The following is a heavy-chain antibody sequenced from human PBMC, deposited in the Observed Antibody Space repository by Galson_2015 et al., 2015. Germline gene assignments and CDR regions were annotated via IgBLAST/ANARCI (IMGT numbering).Heavy chain of an antibody. D-gene: IGHD3-22*01. Sequence: SVKVSCKASGYTFTSYYMHWVRQAPGQGLEWMGIINPSGGSTSYAQKFQGRVTMTRDTSTSTVYMELSSLRSEDTAVYYCAREGGYDSSGYYDVCYCDHWGRGTLVTVSS. CDR2: INPSGGST. V-gene: IGHV1-46*01. J-gene: IGHJ2*01. CDR1: GYTFTSYY. CDR3: AREGGYDSSGYYDVCYCDH.